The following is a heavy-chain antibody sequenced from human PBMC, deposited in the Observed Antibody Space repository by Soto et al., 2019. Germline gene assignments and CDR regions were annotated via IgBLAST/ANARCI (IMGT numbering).Heavy chain of an antibody. J-gene: IGHJ4*02. V-gene: IGHV3-11*05. CDR3: ARVLYPPAYGDYGGYFDY. CDR2: ISSSSSYT. CDR1: GFTFSDYY. Sequence: QVQLVESGGGLVKPGGSLRLSCAASGFTFSDYYMSWIRQAPGKGLEWVSYISSSSSYTNYADSVKGRFTISRDNAKNSLYLQMNSLRAEDTAVYYCARVLYPPAYGDYGGYFDYWGQGTLVTVSS. D-gene: IGHD4-17*01.